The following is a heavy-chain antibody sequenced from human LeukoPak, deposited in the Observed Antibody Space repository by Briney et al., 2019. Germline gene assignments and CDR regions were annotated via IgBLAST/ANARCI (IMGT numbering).Heavy chain of an antibody. D-gene: IGHD4-11*01. J-gene: IGHJ4*02. CDR1: GGSISSYY. CDR2: IYYSGST. V-gene: IGHV4-59*12. Sequence: SETLSLTCPVSGGSISSYYWSWIRQPPGKGLEWIGYIYYSGSTNYNPSLKSRVTISVDTSKNQFSLKLSSVTAADTAVYYCARDSNYDYWGQGTLVTVSS. CDR3: ARDSNYDY.